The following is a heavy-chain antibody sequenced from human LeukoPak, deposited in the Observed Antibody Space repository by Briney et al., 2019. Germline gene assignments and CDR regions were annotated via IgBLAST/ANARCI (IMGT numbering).Heavy chain of an antibody. CDR1: GFAFSRYS. CDR2: ISYDGSNT. D-gene: IGHD3-10*01. Sequence: GGSLRLSCAAAGFAFSRYSMNWVRQAPGKGLDWVALISYDGSNTFYADSVKGRFTISRDNAKNSLYLQMNSLRAEDTAVYYCARDSGRFYTSFDYWGQGTLVTVSS. J-gene: IGHJ4*02. V-gene: IGHV3-30*03. CDR3: ARDSGRFYTSFDY.